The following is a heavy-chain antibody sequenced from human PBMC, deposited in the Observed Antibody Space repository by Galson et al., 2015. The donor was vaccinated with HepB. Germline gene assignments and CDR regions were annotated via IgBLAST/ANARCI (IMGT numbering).Heavy chain of an antibody. Sequence: SVKVSCKASGGTFSSYATSWVRQAPGQGLEWMGGIIPIFGTANYAQKFQGRVTITADESTSTAYMELSSLRSEDTAVYYCARGADYGDVIHAFDIWGQGTMVTVSS. CDR3: ARGADYGDVIHAFDI. J-gene: IGHJ3*02. V-gene: IGHV1-69*13. CDR1: GGTFSSYA. D-gene: IGHD4-17*01. CDR2: IIPIFGTA.